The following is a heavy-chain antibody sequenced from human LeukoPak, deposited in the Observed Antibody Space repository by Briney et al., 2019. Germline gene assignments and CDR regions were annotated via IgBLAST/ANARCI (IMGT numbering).Heavy chain of an antibody. CDR3: ARDPGYYDTSGYPAYFDY. J-gene: IGHJ4*02. CDR1: GGSISSGGYY. V-gene: IGHV4-30-2*01. Sequence: SETLSLTCTVSGGSISSGGYYWSWIRQPPGKGLEWIGYIYHSGSTYYNPSLKSRVTISVDRSKNQFSLKLSSVTAADTAVYYCARDPGYYDTSGYPAYFDYWGQGTLVTVSS. D-gene: IGHD3-22*01. CDR2: IYHSGST.